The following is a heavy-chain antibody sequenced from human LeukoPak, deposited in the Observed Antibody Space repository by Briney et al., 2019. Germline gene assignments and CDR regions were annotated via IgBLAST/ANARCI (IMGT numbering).Heavy chain of an antibody. V-gene: IGHV3-23*01. Sequence: AGGSLRLSCAASGFTFSSYSMNWVRQAPGKGLEWVSAISGSGGSTYYADSVKGRFTISRDNSKNTLYLQMNSLRAEDTAVYYCAKGDSSGSYLVKNWGQGTLVTVSS. J-gene: IGHJ4*02. CDR3: AKGDSSGSYLVKN. CDR1: GFTFSSYS. CDR2: ISGSGGST. D-gene: IGHD6-19*01.